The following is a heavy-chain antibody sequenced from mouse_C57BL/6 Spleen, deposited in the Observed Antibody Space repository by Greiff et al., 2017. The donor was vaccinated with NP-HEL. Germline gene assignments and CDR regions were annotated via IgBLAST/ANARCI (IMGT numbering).Heavy chain of an antibody. CDR1: GYTFTDYY. CDR2: INPNNGGT. CDR3: ARWGGNYFDY. Sequence: VQLQQSGPELVKPGASVKISCKASGYTFTDYYMNWVKQSHGKSLEWIGDINPNNGGTSYNQKFKGKATLTVDKSSSTAYMELRSLTSEDSAVYYCARWGGNYFDYWGQGTTLTVSS. V-gene: IGHV1-26*01. J-gene: IGHJ2*01.